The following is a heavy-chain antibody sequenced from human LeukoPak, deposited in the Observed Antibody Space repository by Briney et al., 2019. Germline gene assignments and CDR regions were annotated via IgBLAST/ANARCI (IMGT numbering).Heavy chain of an antibody. V-gene: IGHV3-21*01. J-gene: IGHJ4*02. CDR2: ISSSSSYI. Sequence: PGGSLRLSCVASGFTFSSYSMNWVRQAPGKGLEWASSISSSSSYIYYADSVKGRFTISRDNAKNSLYLQMNSLRAEDTAVYYCARDQPPYSSSWQDYWGQGTLVTVSS. CDR1: GFTFSSYS. CDR3: ARDQPPYSSSWQDY. D-gene: IGHD6-13*01.